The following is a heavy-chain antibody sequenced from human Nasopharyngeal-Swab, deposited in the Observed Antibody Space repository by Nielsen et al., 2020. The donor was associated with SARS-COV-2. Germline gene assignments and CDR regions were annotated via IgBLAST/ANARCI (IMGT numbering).Heavy chain of an antibody. D-gene: IGHD7-27*01. Sequence: SPKISCAASGFTFSDYYMSWIRQAPGKGLEYISYLSGSGGTIYYGDSMKGRFTISRDNAKNSLYLQMNSLRAEDTAVYYCARDRANWDVDYWGQGTLVTVSS. V-gene: IGHV3-11*04. CDR3: ARDRANWDVDY. J-gene: IGHJ4*02. CDR2: LSGSGGTI. CDR1: GFTFSDYY.